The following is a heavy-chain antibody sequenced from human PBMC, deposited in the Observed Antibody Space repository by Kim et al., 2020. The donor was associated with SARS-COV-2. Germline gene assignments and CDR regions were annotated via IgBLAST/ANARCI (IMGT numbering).Heavy chain of an antibody. V-gene: IGHV3-7*03. Sequence: GGSLRLSCAASGFTFSSYWMSWVRQAPGKGLEWVANIKKDGSEKYYVDSVKGRFTISRDNAKNSLYLQMNSLRAEDTAVYYCARDEIVGGAEYFQYWGQGTLVTVSS. CDR1: GFTFSSYW. CDR3: ARDEIVGGAEYFQY. CDR2: IKKDGSEK. D-gene: IGHD1-26*01. J-gene: IGHJ1*01.